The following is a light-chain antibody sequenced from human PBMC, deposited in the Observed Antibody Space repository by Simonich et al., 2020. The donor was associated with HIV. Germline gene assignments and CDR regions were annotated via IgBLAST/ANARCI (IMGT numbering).Light chain of an antibody. CDR2: GAS. V-gene: IGKV3-15*01. CDR3: QQYNKWPPWT. CDR1: QSVSNN. J-gene: IGKJ1*01. Sequence: DIVMTQSPDSLAVSLGERATINCKSSQSVSNNLAWYQQKPGQAPRLLIYGASTRATGIPARFSGSGSGTEFNLTISSMQSEDLAVYYCQQYNKWPPWTFGQGTKVEIK.